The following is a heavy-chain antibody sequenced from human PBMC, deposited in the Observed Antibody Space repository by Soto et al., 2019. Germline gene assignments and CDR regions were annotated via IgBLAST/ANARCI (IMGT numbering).Heavy chain of an antibody. CDR3: ARLYQGKRPPDY. V-gene: IGHV4-39*01. CDR2: INYSGST. J-gene: IGHJ4*02. D-gene: IGHD2-2*01. Sequence: QLQLQESGPGLVKPSETLSLTCTVSGGSIISSTYYWGWIRQPPGKGLEWIGSINYSGSTYYNPSLKSRVTISVDTSKSQLSLKLSSVTAAETAVYYCARLYQGKRPPDYWGLGTLVTVSS. CDR1: GGSIISSTYY.